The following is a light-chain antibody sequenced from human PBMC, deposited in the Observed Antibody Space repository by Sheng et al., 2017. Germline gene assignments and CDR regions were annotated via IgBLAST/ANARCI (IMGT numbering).Light chain of an antibody. J-gene: IGKJ3*01. CDR1: QSVSSSY. CDR3: QQYGSSPFT. CDR2: GAS. V-gene: IGKV3-20*01. Sequence: EIVLTQSPGTLSLSPGERATLSCRASQSVSSSYLAWYQQKPGQAPRLLIYGASSRATGLPDRFSGSGSGTAFTLTISRLEPEDFAVYYCQQYGSSPFTFGPGTKVDLK.